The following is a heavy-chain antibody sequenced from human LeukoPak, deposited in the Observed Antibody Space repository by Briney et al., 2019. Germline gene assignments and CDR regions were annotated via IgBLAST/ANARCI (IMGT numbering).Heavy chain of an antibody. V-gene: IGHV4-30-4*01. CDR2: VPFKGGT. CDR1: GASITDSGYY. D-gene: IGHD4-17*01. CDR3: ARGGPYGDPYTF. Sequence: SETLSLTCSVSGASITDSGYYWSWIRRPPGKGLELIGFVPFKGGTYYSPSLMSRVTISQDTSKNQFSLSLTSVTAAVTAVYFCARGGPYGDPYTFWGQGRMIAVS. J-gene: IGHJ4*02.